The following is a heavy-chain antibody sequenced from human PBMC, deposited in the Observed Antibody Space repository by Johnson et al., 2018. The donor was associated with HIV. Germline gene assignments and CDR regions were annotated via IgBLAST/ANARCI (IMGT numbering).Heavy chain of an antibody. V-gene: IGHV3-30*19. D-gene: IGHD5-18*01. CDR1: GFTFSSYG. Sequence: QVQLVESGGGVVQPGRSLRLSCAASGFTFSSYGMHWVRQAPGKGLEWVAVISYDGSNKYYADSVKGRFTISRDNSKNTLYLQMSSLKAEDTAVYYCARGLRGYSYIDSFDIWGQGTMVTVSS. J-gene: IGHJ3*02. CDR3: ARGLRGYSYIDSFDI. CDR2: ISYDGSNK.